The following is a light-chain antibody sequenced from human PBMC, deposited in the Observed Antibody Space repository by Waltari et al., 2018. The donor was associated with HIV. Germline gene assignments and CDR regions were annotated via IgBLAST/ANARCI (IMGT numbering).Light chain of an antibody. CDR2: DNN. V-gene: IGLV1-51*01. Sequence: CSGSSSNIGYNYVSWYQQLPGTAPKLLLYDNNNRPSGIPDRFSGSKSGASATLGITGLQTGDEADYYCGTWDSSLSAGVFGGGTKLTVL. CDR1: SSNIGYNY. CDR3: GTWDSSLSAGV. J-gene: IGLJ2*01.